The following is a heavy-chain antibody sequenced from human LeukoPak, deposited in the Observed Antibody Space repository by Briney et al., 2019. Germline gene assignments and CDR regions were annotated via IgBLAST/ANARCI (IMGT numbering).Heavy chain of an antibody. D-gene: IGHD2-15*01. V-gene: IGHV1-18*01. J-gene: IGHJ5*02. Sequence: ASVKVSCKASGYTFTSYGISWVRQAPGQGLEWMGWISAYNGNTKYAQKFQGRVTMTTDTSTSTAYMELRSLRSDDTAVYYCARTVVVASGDWFDPWGQGTLVTVSS. CDR2: ISAYNGNT. CDR3: ARTVVVASGDWFDP. CDR1: GYTFTSYG.